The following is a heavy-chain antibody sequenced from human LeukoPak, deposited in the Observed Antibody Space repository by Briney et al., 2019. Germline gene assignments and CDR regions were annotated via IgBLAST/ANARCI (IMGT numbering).Heavy chain of an antibody. J-gene: IGHJ4*02. D-gene: IGHD3-22*01. CDR3: ARFSGYFHESYFDS. CDR2: ISVYN. V-gene: IGHV1-18*01. CDR1: GYSFRSFG. Sequence: ASVKVSCKASGYSFRSFGFAWVRQAPGQGLEWMGWISVYNVTTDTSPSTAYMELRTLRSDDTAMYYCARFSGYFHESYFDSWGQGTLVTVSS.